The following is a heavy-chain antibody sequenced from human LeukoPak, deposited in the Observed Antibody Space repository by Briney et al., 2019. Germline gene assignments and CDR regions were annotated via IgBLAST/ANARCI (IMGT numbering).Heavy chain of an antibody. CDR3: ARDLAWDAFDI. V-gene: IGHV3-33*01. J-gene: IGHJ3*02. Sequence: GGPLTLSCAASEFTFTTYGMHWVRQAPGKGLEWVAFIYYDGSNIYYADYVKGRFTISRDISKNTLYLQMDSLRAEDTAVYYCARDLAWDAFDIWGQGTMVTVSS. CDR2: IYYDGSNI. CDR1: EFTFTTYG.